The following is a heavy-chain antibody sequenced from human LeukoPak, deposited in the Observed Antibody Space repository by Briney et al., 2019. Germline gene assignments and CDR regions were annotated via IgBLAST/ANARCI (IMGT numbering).Heavy chain of an antibody. Sequence: SETLSLTCAVYGGSFSGYYWSWTRQPPGKGLEWIGEINHSGSTNYNPSLKSRVTISVDTSKNQFSLKLSSVTAADTAVYYCARVRRYCSSTSCRNMDVWGKGTTVTVSS. CDR1: GGSFSGYY. V-gene: IGHV4-34*01. CDR3: ARVRRYCSSTSCRNMDV. J-gene: IGHJ6*03. D-gene: IGHD2-2*01. CDR2: INHSGST.